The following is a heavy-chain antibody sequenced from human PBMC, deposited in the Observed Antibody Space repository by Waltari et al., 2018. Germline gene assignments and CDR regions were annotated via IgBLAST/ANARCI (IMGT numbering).Heavy chain of an antibody. Sequence: EVQLVESGGVVVQPGGSLELSGAASGFPFDSYTVTWVRQVPGKGLEWVSLISWDGGSTYYADSVKCRFTISRDNSKNSLYLQMNSLRTEDTALYYCAKDIGRGDLDYWGQGTLVTVSS. CDR1: GFPFDSYT. V-gene: IGHV3-43*01. D-gene: IGHD3-16*01. CDR3: AKDIGRGDLDY. CDR2: ISWDGGST. J-gene: IGHJ4*02.